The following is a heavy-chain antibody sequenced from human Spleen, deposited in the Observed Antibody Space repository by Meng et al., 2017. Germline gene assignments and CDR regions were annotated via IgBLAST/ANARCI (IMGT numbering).Heavy chain of an antibody. CDR2: INAVFGTT. D-gene: IGHD4-17*01. Sequence: VEAGAEGKTPGSAVKVSCKASGGTFSSYAISWVRQAPGQGLEWMGGINAVFGTTNYAQKFQGRVTITTDESTSTVYMELTRLTSEDTAVYYCARGSDYGEGHFDYWGQGTLVTVSS. CDR1: GGTFSSYA. V-gene: IGHV1-69*05. CDR3: ARGSDYGEGHFDY. J-gene: IGHJ4*02.